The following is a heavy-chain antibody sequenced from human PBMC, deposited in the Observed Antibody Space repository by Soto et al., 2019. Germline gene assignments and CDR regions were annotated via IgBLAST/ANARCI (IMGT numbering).Heavy chain of an antibody. Sequence: QVHLVQSGAEVKKPGASVKVSCKASGYIFINYYIHWVRQAPGQGLEWIGIINPNVGSTNYAQKFQGRVTMDRDTSTSTVYMDLSSLRSDDTAVYYCARDLAAADYWGQGPLVTVSS. D-gene: IGHD6-13*01. V-gene: IGHV1-46*01. J-gene: IGHJ4*02. CDR1: GYIFINYY. CDR3: ARDLAAADY. CDR2: INPNVGST.